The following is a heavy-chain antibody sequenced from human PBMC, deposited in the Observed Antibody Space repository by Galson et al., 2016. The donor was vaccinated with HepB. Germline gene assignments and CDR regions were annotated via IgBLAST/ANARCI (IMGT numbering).Heavy chain of an antibody. CDR2: IDPSDSAK. V-gene: IGHV5-10-1*01. D-gene: IGHD3-3*01. J-gene: IGHJ4*02. CDR1: GYTVTTYW. CDR3: ARHRTGVPDASFDF. Sequence: QSGAEVKKPGESLRISCKGSGYTVTTYWISWVRQKPGRSLEWMGRIDPSDSAKNYSQSSQGHGTISFDKTTATAYLEWGDLKAADTAMYYCARHRTGVPDASFDFWGQGTLVTVSS.